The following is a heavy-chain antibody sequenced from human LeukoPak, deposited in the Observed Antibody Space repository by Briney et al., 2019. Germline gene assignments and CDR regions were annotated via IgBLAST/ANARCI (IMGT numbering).Heavy chain of an antibody. J-gene: IGHJ4*02. D-gene: IGHD2-21*02. CDR1: GYSISSAYY. CDR2: FHYSGST. Sequence: SETLSLTCTVSGYSISSAYYWGWIRQSPGKGLEWIGSFHYSGSTSYNPSLKSRVTISVDSSKNQFSLRLSSVTAADTAMYYCAKSDGYGLIHYLGQGTLVTVSS. CDR3: AKSDGYGLIHY. V-gene: IGHV4-38-2*02.